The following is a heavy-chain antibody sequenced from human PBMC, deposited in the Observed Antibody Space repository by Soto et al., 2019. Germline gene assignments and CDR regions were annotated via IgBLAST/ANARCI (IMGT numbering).Heavy chain of an antibody. Sequence: QITLKESGPTLVKPTQTLTLTCTFSGFSLSTRGVGVGWIRQPPGKSLEWLALIYWDDDKRYSPFLKSRLTIPKDTSKNQVVLTMTNMDPVDTGTYYCAHIGITTWFAYWGQGTLATVSS. V-gene: IGHV2-5*02. CDR1: GFSLSTRGVG. D-gene: IGHD1-20*01. CDR2: IYWDDDK. J-gene: IGHJ4*02. CDR3: AHIGITTWFAY.